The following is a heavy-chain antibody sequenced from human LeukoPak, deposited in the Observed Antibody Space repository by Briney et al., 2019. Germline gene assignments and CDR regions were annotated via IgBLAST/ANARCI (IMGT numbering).Heavy chain of an antibody. V-gene: IGHV3-74*01. CDR2: INSDGSST. CDR1: GFTFSSCA. D-gene: IGHD4-11*01. Sequence: GGSLRLSCAASGFTFSSCAMSWVRQAPGKGLVWVSRINSDGSSTSYADSVKGRFTISRDNAKNTLYLQMNSLRAEDTAVYYCARGGDYMNFDYWGQGTLVTVSS. CDR3: ARGGDYMNFDY. J-gene: IGHJ4*02.